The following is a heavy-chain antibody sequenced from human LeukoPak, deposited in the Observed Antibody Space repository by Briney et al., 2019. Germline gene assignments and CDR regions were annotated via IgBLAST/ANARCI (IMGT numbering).Heavy chain of an antibody. Sequence: PSETLSLTCTVSGGSISSSSYYWGWIRQPPGKGLEWISYISSSRSTIYYSDSVKGRFTISRDNAKNSLYLQMNSLRAEDTAVYYCARDTSQGTLPYYFDYWGQGTLVTVSS. V-gene: IGHV3-48*01. CDR1: GGSISSSS. CDR2: ISSSRSTI. D-gene: IGHD2/OR15-2a*01. CDR3: ARDTSQGTLPYYFDY. J-gene: IGHJ4*02.